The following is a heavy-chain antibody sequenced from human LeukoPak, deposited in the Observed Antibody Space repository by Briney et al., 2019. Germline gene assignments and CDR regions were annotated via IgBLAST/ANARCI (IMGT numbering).Heavy chain of an antibody. CDR1: GYTFTSYY. J-gene: IGHJ4*02. CDR2: INPNSGGT. V-gene: IGHV1-2*02. D-gene: IGHD6-19*01. Sequence: ASVKVSCKASGYTFTSYYMHWVRQAPGQGLEWMGWINPNSGGTNYAQKFQGRVTMTRDTSISTAYMELSRLRSDDTAVYYCASSYSSGWSRFDYWGQGTLVTVSS. CDR3: ASSYSSGWSRFDY.